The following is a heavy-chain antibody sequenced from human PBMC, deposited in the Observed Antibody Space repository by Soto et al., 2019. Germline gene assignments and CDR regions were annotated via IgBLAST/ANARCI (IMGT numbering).Heavy chain of an antibody. CDR2: TYPSGST. Sequence: QVQLQESGPGLVKPSQTLSLICTVSGGFISNGDYHWSWIRQPPGKGLEWIGYTYPSGSTYYNASLRSRVTISIDASENRFSLKLTSVTAADTAVYCCAREGGYRSPHGCWGQGTLVTVSS. CDR1: GGFISNGDYH. D-gene: IGHD5-12*01. V-gene: IGHV4-30-4*01. CDR3: AREGGYRSPHGC. J-gene: IGHJ4*02.